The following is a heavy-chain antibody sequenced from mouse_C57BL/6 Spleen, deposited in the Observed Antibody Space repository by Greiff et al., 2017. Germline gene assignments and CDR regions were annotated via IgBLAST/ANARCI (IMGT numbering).Heavy chain of an antibody. D-gene: IGHD4-1*01. V-gene: IGHV1-80*01. CDR3: AGANWGEYYFDY. CDR2: IYPGDGDT. Sequence: QVQLKQSGAELVKPGASVKISCKASGYAFSSYWMNWVKQRPGKGLEWIGQIYPGDGDTNSNGKFKGKAALTADKSSSTAYMQRSSLTSEDSAVYCGAGANWGEYYFDYWGQGTTLTVSS. CDR1: GYAFSSYW. J-gene: IGHJ2*01.